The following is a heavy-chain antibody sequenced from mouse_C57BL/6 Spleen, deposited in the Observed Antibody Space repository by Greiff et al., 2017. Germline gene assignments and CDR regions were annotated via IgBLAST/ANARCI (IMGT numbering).Heavy chain of an antibody. Sequence: QVQLQQSGAELVKPGASVKMSCKASGYTFTTYWITWVKQRPGHGLEWIGDIYPGSGSTNYNEKFKSKATLTVDTSSSTAYMQLSGLTSADSAVYYCARRAPYYGSSHWYFDVWGTGTTVTVSS. CDR2: IYPGSGST. CDR1: GYTFTTYW. V-gene: IGHV1-55*01. D-gene: IGHD1-1*01. J-gene: IGHJ1*03. CDR3: ARRAPYYGSSHWYFDV.